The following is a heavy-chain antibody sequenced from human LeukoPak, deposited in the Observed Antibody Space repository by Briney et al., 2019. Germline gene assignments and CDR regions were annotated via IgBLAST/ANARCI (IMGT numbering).Heavy chain of an antibody. D-gene: IGHD6-19*01. V-gene: IGHV3-53*04. CDR2: IYSGGST. J-gene: IGHJ4*02. Sequence: GVSLRLSCAASGFTVSSCYMSWVREAPGKAREWVSVIYSGGSTKYADSVKGRFTTPRHNSKTTLYLHMNSLRAKTTALYYCARLLVSGPLDYWGQGTLVTVSS. CDR3: ARLLVSGPLDY. CDR1: GFTVSSCY.